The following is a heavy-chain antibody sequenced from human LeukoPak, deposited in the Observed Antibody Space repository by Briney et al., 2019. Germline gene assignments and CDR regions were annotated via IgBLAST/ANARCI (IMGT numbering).Heavy chain of an antibody. Sequence: GGSLRLSCAASGFTFSSYGMHWVRQAPGKGLEWVAFIRYDGSNKYYADSVKGRFTISRDNSKNSLYLQMNSLRAEDSALYYCAREPPYSSSWTVFDSWGQGTLVTVSS. V-gene: IGHV3-30*02. CDR3: AREPPYSSSWTVFDS. CDR2: IRYDGSNK. CDR1: GFTFSSYG. J-gene: IGHJ4*02. D-gene: IGHD6-13*01.